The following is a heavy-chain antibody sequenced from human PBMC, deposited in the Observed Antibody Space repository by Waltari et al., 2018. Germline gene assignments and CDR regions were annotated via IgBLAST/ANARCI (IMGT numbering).Heavy chain of an antibody. V-gene: IGHV1-46*03. CDR3: ARVEGYSYGGDAFDI. CDR2: INPSGGST. CDR1: GYTVTSYY. D-gene: IGHD5-18*01. J-gene: IGHJ3*02. Sequence: QVQLVQSGAEVKKPGASVKVSCKASGYTVTSYYMHWVRQAPGQGLEWMGIINPSGGSTSYAQKFQGRVTMTRDTSTSTVYMELSSLRSEDTAVYYCARVEGYSYGGDAFDIWGQGTMVTVSS.